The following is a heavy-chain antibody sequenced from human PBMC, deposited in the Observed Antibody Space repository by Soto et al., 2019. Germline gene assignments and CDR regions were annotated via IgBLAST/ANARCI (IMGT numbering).Heavy chain of an antibody. CDR1: GFTFSSYS. D-gene: IGHD3-3*01. J-gene: IGHJ6*02. V-gene: IGHV3-21*01. Sequence: NPGGSLRLSCAASGFTFSSYSMNWVRQAPGKGLEWVSSISSSSSYIYYADSVKGRFTISRDNAKNSLYLQMNSLRAEDTAVYYCARDLRDDFWSGYYYYYYYGMDVWGQGTTVTVSS. CDR2: ISSSSSYI. CDR3: ARDLRDDFWSGYYYYYYYGMDV.